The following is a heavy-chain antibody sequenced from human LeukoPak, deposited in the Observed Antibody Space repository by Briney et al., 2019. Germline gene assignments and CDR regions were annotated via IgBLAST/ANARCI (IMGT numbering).Heavy chain of an antibody. J-gene: IGHJ4*02. V-gene: IGHV3-73*01. Sequence: GGSLRLSCAASGFSFSGSAMHWVRQASGKGLEWVGRVRSKSNSYVTAYSASVKGRFTITRDDSKNTAYLQMNSLKTEDTAIYYCTRRSGDDSSGYYDNWGQGALVTVSS. CDR3: TRRSGDDSSGYYDN. CDR1: GFSFSGSA. CDR2: VRSKSNSYVT. D-gene: IGHD3-22*01.